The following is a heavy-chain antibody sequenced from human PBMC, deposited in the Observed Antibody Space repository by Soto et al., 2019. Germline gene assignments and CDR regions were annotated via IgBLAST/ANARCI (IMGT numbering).Heavy chain of an antibody. CDR1: GFTFSDHY. CDR2: IKSKTDGGTT. J-gene: IGHJ4*02. Sequence: GGSLRLSCAASGFTFSDHYIDWVRQAPGKGLEWVARIKSKTDGGTTDYATPVKGRFTISRDDSKNTLYLQMNSLKTEDTAVYYCTTDPVTMIVVVPSSGWGQGTPVTVS. D-gene: IGHD3-22*01. CDR3: TTDPVTMIVVVPSSG. V-gene: IGHV3-15*01.